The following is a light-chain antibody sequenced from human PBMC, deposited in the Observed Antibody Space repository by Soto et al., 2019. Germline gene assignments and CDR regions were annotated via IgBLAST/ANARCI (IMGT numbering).Light chain of an antibody. V-gene: IGLV1-40*01. Sequence: QSVLTQPPSVSGAPGQRVTISCTGSSPNIGAGYDVHWYQQLPGTAPKLLIYGNGNRPSGVPDRFSGSKSGTSASLAITGLQAEDEADYYCQSYDSSLSGSEVFGTGTKLTVL. CDR2: GNG. CDR1: SPNIGAGYD. CDR3: QSYDSSLSGSEV. J-gene: IGLJ1*01.